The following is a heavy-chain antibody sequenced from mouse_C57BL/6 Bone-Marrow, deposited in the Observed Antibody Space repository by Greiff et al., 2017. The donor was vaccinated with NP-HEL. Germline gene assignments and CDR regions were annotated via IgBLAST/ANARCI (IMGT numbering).Heavy chain of an antibody. J-gene: IGHJ2*01. CDR1: GYTFTSYT. CDR3: AALTGTTGFDY. V-gene: IGHV1-4*01. CDR2: INPSSGYT. Sequence: VQLQQSGAELARPGASVKMSCKASGYTFTSYTMHWVKQRPGQGLEWIGYINPSSGYTKYNQKFKDKATLTADKSSSTAYMQLSSLTSEDSAVYYCAALTGTTGFDYWGQGTTLTVSS. D-gene: IGHD4-1*01.